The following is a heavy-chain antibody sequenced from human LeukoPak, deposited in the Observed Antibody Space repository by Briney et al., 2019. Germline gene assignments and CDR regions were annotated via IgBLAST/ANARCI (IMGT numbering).Heavy chain of an antibody. J-gene: IGHJ4*02. D-gene: IGHD3-22*01. Sequence: PSETLSLTCAVYGGSFSGYYWSWIRQPPGKGLEWIGDINHSGSTNYNPSLKSRVTISVDTSKNQFSLKLSSVTAADTAVYYCARGLERGDDSSGYCLDYWGQGTLVTVSS. CDR1: GGSFSGYY. CDR2: INHSGST. V-gene: IGHV4-34*01. CDR3: ARGLERGDDSSGYCLDY.